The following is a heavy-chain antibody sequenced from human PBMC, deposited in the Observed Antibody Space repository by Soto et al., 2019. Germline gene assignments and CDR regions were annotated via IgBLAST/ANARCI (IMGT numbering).Heavy chain of an antibody. CDR3: ARRYYDSSGYFDY. CDR1: GYTFTGYY. J-gene: IGHJ4*02. Sequence: ASVKVSCKASGYTFTGYYMHWVRQAPGQGLEWMGWINPNSGGTNYAQKFQGRVAMTRDTSISTAYMELSRLRSDDTAVYYCARRYYDSSGYFDYWGQGTLVIVSS. CDR2: INPNSGGT. D-gene: IGHD3-22*01. V-gene: IGHV1-2*02.